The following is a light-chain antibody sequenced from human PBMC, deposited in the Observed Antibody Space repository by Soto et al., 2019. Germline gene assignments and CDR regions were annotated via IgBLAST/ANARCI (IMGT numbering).Light chain of an antibody. CDR1: SSDVGGYNY. CDR2: EVT. Sequence: QSALTQPASVSGSPGQSITISCTGTSSDVGGYNYVSWYQQRPGKAPKFMIYEVTNRPSGVSNRFSGSKSGNTASLTISGLQAEDEADYYCSSYTSKSSLIFGGGTKLTVL. J-gene: IGLJ2*01. V-gene: IGLV2-14*01. CDR3: SSYTSKSSLI.